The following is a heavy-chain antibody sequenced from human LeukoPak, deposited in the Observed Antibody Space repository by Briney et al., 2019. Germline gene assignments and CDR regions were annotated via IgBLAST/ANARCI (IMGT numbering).Heavy chain of an antibody. D-gene: IGHD2-2*01. Sequence: GGSLRLSCAASGSTLSSYWMSWVRQAPGKGLEWVANIKQDGSEKYYVDSEKGRFTISRDNARNSLYLQMNSLRAEDTAVYYCASGVGCSSTSCYGGAFDIWGQGTMVTVSS. J-gene: IGHJ3*02. CDR1: GSTLSSYW. V-gene: IGHV3-7*01. CDR3: ASGVGCSSTSCYGGAFDI. CDR2: IKQDGSEK.